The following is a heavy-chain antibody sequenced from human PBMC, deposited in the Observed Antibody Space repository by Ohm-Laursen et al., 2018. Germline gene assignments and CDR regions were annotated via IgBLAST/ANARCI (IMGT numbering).Heavy chain of an antibody. CDR3: ARDSTVYGMDV. Sequence: SLRLSCAASGFIFRNFGMHWVRQAPGKGLEWVAAIWYDGSNKYYADSVKGRFTISRDNSKNTLYLQMNSLRAEDAAVYYCARDSTVYGMDVWGQGTTVTVSS. V-gene: IGHV3-33*01. J-gene: IGHJ6*02. D-gene: IGHD2-21*02. CDR2: IWYDGSNK. CDR1: GFIFRNFG.